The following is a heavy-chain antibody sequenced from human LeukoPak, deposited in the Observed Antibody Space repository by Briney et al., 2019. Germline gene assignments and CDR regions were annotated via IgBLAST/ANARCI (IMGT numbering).Heavy chain of an antibody. CDR2: IYHSGST. CDR1: GGSISSGGYS. Sequence: SETLSLTCAVSGGSISSGGYSWSWIRQPPGKGLEWIGYIYHSGSTYYNPSLKSRVTISVDTSKNQFSLKLSSVTAADTAVYYCARPGRVLRYNWFDPWGQGTLVTVSS. CDR3: ARPGRVLRYNWFDP. V-gene: IGHV4-30-2*03. J-gene: IGHJ5*02. D-gene: IGHD3-16*01.